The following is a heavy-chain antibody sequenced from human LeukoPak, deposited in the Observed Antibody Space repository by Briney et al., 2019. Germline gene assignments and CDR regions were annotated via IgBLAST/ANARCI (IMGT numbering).Heavy chain of an antibody. CDR3: ARDFEQQLVLSFDY. J-gene: IGHJ4*02. CDR1: GFTFSSYA. V-gene: IGHV3-30*04. CDR2: ISYDGSNK. Sequence: PPGGSLRLSCAASGFTFSSYAMHWVRQAPGKGLEWVAVISYDGSNKYYADSVKGRFTISRDNSKNTLYLQMNSLRAEDTAVYYCARDFEQQLVLSFDYWGQGTLVTVSS. D-gene: IGHD6-13*01.